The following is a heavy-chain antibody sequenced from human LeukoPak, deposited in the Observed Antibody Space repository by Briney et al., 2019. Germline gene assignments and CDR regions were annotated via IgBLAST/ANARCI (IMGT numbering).Heavy chain of an antibody. V-gene: IGHV3-30-3*01. D-gene: IGHD3-16*01. CDR2: ISYDGSNK. J-gene: IGHJ5*02. Sequence: GGSLRLSCAASGFTFSSYAMHWVRQAPGKGLEWVAVISYDGSNKYYADSVKGRFTISRDNSKNTVYLQMNSLRAEDTAVYYCAKELFGRSWFEHWSQGLLVTVSS. CDR3: AKELFGRSWFEH. CDR1: GFTFSSYA.